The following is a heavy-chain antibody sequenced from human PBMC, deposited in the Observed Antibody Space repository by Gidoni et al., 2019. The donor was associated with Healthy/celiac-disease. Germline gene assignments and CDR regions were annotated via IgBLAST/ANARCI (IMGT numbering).Heavy chain of an antibody. CDR2: INHSGRT. Sequence: QVQLQQWGAGLLRPSETLSLTCAVYGGSFSAYYWTWIRQPPGKGLEWIGEINHSGRTNYNPSLKSRLIISEDTSKSQFSLKVTSVTAADMAVYYCARGFDYGNLRGLDVWGQGTTVTISS. V-gene: IGHV4-34*02. CDR3: ARGFDYGNLRGLDV. D-gene: IGHD4-17*01. CDR1: GGSFSAYY. J-gene: IGHJ6*02.